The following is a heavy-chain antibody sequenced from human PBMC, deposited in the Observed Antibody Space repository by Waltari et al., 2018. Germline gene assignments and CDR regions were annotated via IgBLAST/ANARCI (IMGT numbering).Heavy chain of an antibody. CDR2: IYYSGST. CDR1: GGSISSGDYY. D-gene: IGHD2-21*01. J-gene: IGHJ1*01. V-gene: IGHV4-30-4*08. CDR3: ASTQQAYCGGDCYSGYFQH. Sequence: QVQLQESGPGLVKPSQTLSLTCTVSGGSISSGDYYWSWIRQPPGKGLEWIGHIYYSGSTYYNPSLKSRVTISVDTSKNQFSLKLSSVTAADTAVYYCASTQQAYCGGDCYSGYFQHWGQGTLVTVSS.